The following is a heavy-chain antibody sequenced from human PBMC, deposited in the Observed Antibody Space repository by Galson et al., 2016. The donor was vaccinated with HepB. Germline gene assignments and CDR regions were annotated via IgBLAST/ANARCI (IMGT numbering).Heavy chain of an antibody. CDR3: ARYYDVLTGYHGLDY. J-gene: IGHJ4*02. CDR2: ISSSSSYS. V-gene: IGHV3-11*06. Sequence: SLRLSCAASGFTFSDCYMAWIRQAPGKGLEWVSYISSSSSYSNYADSLEGRFTISRDNAKNSLYLQMNSLRAEDTAVYYCARYYDVLTGYHGLDYWGQGTLVTVSS. D-gene: IGHD3-9*01. CDR1: GFTFSDCY.